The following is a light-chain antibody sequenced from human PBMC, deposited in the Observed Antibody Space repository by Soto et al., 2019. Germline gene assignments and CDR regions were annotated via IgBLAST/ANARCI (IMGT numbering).Light chain of an antibody. CDR2: DAS. CDR3: QQYSSMFS. V-gene: IGKV1-33*01. CDR1: HDVSRN. Sequence: DIQMTQSPSSLSASVGDRVTIACQSSHDVSRNLNWLQQKPGEAPKLLIYDASNLESGVPSRFSGSWARTDVTLIISSLQPEDVATYYCQQYSSMFSFGGGTAIEIK. J-gene: IGKJ4*01.